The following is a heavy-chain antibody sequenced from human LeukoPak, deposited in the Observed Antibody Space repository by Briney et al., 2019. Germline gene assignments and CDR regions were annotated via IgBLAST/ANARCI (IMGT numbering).Heavy chain of an antibody. J-gene: IGHJ4*02. CDR3: ARDQYGDYFVY. D-gene: IGHD4-17*01. V-gene: IGHV3-66*02. CDR2: IYSGGST. CDR1: GFTVSSNY. Sequence: GGSLRLSCAASGFTVSSNYVSWVRQAPGKGLEWVSVIYSGGSTYYADSVKGRFTISRDNSKNTLYLQMNSLRAEDTAVYYCARDQYGDYFVYWGQGTLVTVSS.